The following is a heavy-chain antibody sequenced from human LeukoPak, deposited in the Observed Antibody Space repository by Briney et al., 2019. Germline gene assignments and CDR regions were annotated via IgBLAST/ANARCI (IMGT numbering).Heavy chain of an antibody. CDR1: GYTFTSYD. CDR3: ARGRDSGAYYSFDY. CDR2: LNPNSGNT. J-gene: IGHJ4*02. V-gene: IGHV1-8*01. D-gene: IGHD3-22*01. Sequence: ASVKVSCKASGYTFTSYDINWVRQASGQGLEWMGCLNPNSGNTGYAQNFQGRVTMTRNTSISTAYMELSSLRSEDTAMYYCARGRDSGAYYSFDYWGQGTLVTVSS.